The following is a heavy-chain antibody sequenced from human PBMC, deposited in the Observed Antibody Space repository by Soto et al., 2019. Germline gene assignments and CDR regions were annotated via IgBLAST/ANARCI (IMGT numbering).Heavy chain of an antibody. Sequence: QVQLQESGPGLVKPSGTLSLTCAVSGGSIRSSNWWSWVRQPPGKGLEWIGEIYHSGSTNYNPSLKSRVTISVDKSKNQFSLKLCSVTAADTAVYYCARVASDILTGYPTSYYYYGMDVWGQGTTVTVSS. V-gene: IGHV4-4*02. J-gene: IGHJ6*02. CDR2: IYHSGST. CDR3: ARVASDILTGYPTSYYYYGMDV. D-gene: IGHD3-9*01. CDR1: GGSIRSSNW.